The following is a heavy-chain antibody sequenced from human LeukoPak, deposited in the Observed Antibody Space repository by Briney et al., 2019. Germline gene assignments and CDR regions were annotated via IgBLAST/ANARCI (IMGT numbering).Heavy chain of an antibody. CDR2: IIPILGIA. Sequence: SVNVSCKASGGTFSSYANSWVRQAPGQGLEWMGRIIPILGIANYAQKFQGRVTITADKSTSTAYMELSSLRSEDTAVYYCARDFHEGGAAALHPTPFDIWGQGTMVTVSS. CDR1: GGTFSSYA. D-gene: IGHD6-13*01. CDR3: ARDFHEGGAAALHPTPFDI. V-gene: IGHV1-69*04. J-gene: IGHJ3*02.